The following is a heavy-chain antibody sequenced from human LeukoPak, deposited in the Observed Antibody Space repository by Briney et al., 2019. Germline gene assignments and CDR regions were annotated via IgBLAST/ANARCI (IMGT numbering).Heavy chain of an antibody. J-gene: IGHJ4*02. V-gene: IGHV3-49*04. Sequence: GGSLRLSCAASGFTFSSYGMHWVRQAPGKGLEWVGFIRSKAYGGTIEYAASVKGRFIISRDDSKSSAYLQMNSLKTEDTAVYYCIRGRVHLDYWGQGTLVTVSS. CDR1: GFTFSSYG. CDR2: IRSKAYGGTI. CDR3: IRGRVHLDY.